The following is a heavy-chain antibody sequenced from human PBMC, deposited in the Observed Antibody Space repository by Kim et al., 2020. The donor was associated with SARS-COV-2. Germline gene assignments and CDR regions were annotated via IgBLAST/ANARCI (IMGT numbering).Heavy chain of an antibody. V-gene: IGHV3-66*01. J-gene: IGHJ6*02. CDR2: GGGT. CDR3: ARESYGMDV. Sequence: GGGTCYADSVKGRLTSSRDNAKNTLYLQMTGRRAEDTAVYCCARESYGMDVWGQGTTVTVSS.